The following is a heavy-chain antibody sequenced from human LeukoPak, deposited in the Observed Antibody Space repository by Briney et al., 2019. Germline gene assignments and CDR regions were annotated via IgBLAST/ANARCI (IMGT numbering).Heavy chain of an antibody. J-gene: IGHJ6*02. CDR3: VQMGAGSSGWYGMDV. CDR2: IYYSGST. V-gene: IGHV4-31*03. D-gene: IGHD6-19*01. CDR1: GGSISSGGYY. Sequence: SQTLSLTCTVSGGSISSGGYYWSWIRQHPGKGLEWIGYIYYSGSTYYNPSLKSRVTISVDTSKNQFSLKLSSVTAADTAVYYCVQMGAGSSGWYGMDVWGQGTTVTVSS.